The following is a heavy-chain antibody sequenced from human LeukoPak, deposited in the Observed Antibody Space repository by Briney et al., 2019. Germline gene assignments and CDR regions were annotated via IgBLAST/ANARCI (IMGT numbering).Heavy chain of an antibody. CDR2: VSYSGST. CDR1: GGSISSYY. D-gene: IGHD5-18*01. Sequence: SETLSLTCTVSGGSISSYYWSWVRQPPGKGLEWIGYVSYSGSTDYNPSLESRVIISIDTSKNQFSLRLSSVTAADTAVYYCARENDRYGRIDYWGQGTQVTVSS. J-gene: IGHJ4*02. V-gene: IGHV4-59*01. CDR3: ARENDRYGRIDY.